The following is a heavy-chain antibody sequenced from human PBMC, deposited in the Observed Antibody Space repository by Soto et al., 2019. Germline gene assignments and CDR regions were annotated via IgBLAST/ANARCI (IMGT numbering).Heavy chain of an antibody. CDR3: ARDTGTTYYYYYGMDV. D-gene: IGHD4-4*01. Sequence: PGGSLRLSCAASGFTVSSNYMSWVRQAPGKGLEWVSVIYSGGSTYYADSVKGRFTISRDNSKNTLYLQMNSLRAEDTAVYYCARDTGTTYYYYYGMDVWGQGTTVTVSS. J-gene: IGHJ6*02. V-gene: IGHV3-66*01. CDR1: GFTVSSNY. CDR2: IYSGGST.